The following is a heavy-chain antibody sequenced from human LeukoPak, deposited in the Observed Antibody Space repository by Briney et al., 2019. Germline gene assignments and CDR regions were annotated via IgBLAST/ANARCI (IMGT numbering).Heavy chain of an antibody. J-gene: IGHJ4*02. D-gene: IGHD1-26*01. CDR1: GFTFTNYW. V-gene: IGHV3-7*01. Sequence: PGGSLRLSCAASGFTFTNYWMSWVRQAPGKGLEWVANINQDGSEKYYVDSLEGRFTISRDNAKNSLYLQMNSLTVEDTAVYFCARDPAAWDYWGQGTLVTVSS. CDR2: INQDGSEK. CDR3: ARDPAAWDY.